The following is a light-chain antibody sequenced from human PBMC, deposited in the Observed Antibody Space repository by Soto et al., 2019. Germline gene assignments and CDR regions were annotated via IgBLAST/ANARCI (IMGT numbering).Light chain of an antibody. J-gene: IGKJ3*01. V-gene: IGKV1-8*01. Sequence: AIRMTQSPSSFSASTGDRVTITCRASQGISSYLAWYQQKPGKAPKLLIYAASTLQSEVPSSFSGSGSWTDFTLTISCLQSEVFATYYCQHYYSYPFTFGPVTKVDIK. CDR1: QGISSY. CDR3: QHYYSYPFT. CDR2: AAS.